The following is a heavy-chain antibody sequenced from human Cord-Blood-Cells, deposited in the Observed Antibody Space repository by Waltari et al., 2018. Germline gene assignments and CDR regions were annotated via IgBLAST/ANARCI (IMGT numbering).Heavy chain of an antibody. CDR2: INPNSGGT. CDR3: ARDCSSTSCYDY. D-gene: IGHD2-2*01. J-gene: IGHJ4*02. CDR1: GYTFTGYY. V-gene: IGHV1-2*02. Sequence: QVQVVQSGAEVKKPGDSVKVSCKASGYTFTGYYMHWLRQAPGQGLEWKGWINPNSGGTNYEQKFQGRVTMTRDTSISTAYMELSRLRSDDTAVYYCARDCSSTSCYDYWGQGTLVTVSS.